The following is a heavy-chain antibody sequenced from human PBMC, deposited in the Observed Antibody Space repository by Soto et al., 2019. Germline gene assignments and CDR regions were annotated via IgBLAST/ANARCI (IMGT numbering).Heavy chain of an antibody. D-gene: IGHD3-10*01. CDR3: ARGRRVTMVRGGPNYFYYGFDV. V-gene: IGHV3-21*01. J-gene: IGHJ6*02. CDR1: GFTFSSYS. CDR2: ISSSSSYI. Sequence: PGGSLRLSCAASGFTFSSYSMNWVRHAPGKGLEWVSSISSSSSYIYYADSVKGRFTISRDNAKNSLYRQMNSLRAEDTAVYYCARGRRVTMVRGGPNYFYYGFDVWGQVTKVRVSS.